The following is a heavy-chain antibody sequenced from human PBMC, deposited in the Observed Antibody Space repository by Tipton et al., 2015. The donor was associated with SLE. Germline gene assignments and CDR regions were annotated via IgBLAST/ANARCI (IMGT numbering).Heavy chain of an antibody. CDR3: AKPVGGSYYYYYYMDV. CDR1: GFTFSSYA. V-gene: IGHV3-23*01. CDR2: ISGSGGST. Sequence: SLRLSCAASGFTFSSYAMSWVRQAPGKGLEWVSAISGSGGSTYYADSVKGRFTISRDNSKNTLYLQMNSLRAEDTAVYYCAKPVGGSYYYYYYMDVWGQGTMVTVS. J-gene: IGHJ6*03. D-gene: IGHD3-16*01.